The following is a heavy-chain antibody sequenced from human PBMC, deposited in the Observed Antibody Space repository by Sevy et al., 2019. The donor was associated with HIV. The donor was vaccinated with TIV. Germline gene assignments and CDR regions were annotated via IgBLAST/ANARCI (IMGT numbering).Heavy chain of an antibody. D-gene: IGHD3-16*01. V-gene: IGHV4-38-2*01. CDR3: ARRDLGIDV. Sequence: SETLSLTCAVSNYSISSGYYWGWIRQFPGKGLEWIASVHHSGSTYYNPSLKSRVSISVDRSKNQFSLKLNSVTAADTAVYYSARRDLGIDVWGKGTTVTVSS. CDR2: VHHSGST. CDR1: NYSISSGYY. J-gene: IGHJ6*03.